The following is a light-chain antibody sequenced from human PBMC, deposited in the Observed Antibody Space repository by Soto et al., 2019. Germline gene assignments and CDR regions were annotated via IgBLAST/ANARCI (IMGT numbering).Light chain of an antibody. CDR2: GAS. V-gene: IGKV3-20*01. J-gene: IGKJ2*01. CDR1: QSVSSSD. CDR3: QKYGGSPLYT. Sequence: EIVLTQSPGTLSLSPGDRATLSCRASQSVSSSDLAWYQQKPGQAPRLLIYGASTRATGIPDRFSGSGSGTDVPLTISRLEPEDFAVYYCQKYGGSPLYTFGQGTKLEIK.